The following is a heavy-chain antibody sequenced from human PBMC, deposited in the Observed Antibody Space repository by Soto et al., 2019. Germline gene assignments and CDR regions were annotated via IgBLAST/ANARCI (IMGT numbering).Heavy chain of an antibody. Sequence: SETLSLTCVVSGGSISRGNGWSWFRQPPGKGLEWIGEVWRNGETNYNPSLKSRVTISIDTSKNQFSLKLSSVTAADTAVYYCARHLDYDFWSGYWLDDAFDIWGQGTMVTVSS. D-gene: IGHD3-3*01. CDR3: ARHLDYDFWSGYWLDDAFDI. CDR1: GGSISRGNG. CDR2: VWRNGET. V-gene: IGHV4-4*02. J-gene: IGHJ3*02.